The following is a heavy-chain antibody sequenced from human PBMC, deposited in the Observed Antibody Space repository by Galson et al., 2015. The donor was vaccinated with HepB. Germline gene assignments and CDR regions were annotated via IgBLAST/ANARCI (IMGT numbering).Heavy chain of an antibody. J-gene: IGHJ4*02. D-gene: IGHD4-23*01. CDR1: GGSISSGGYY. CDR2: IYYSGST. V-gene: IGHV4-31*03. Sequence: LSLTCTVSGGSISSGGYYWSWIRQHPGKGLEWIGYIYYSGSTYYNPSLKSRVTISVDTSKNQFSLKLSSVTAADTAVYYCAREKGGGMIDYWGQGTLVTVSS. CDR3: AREKGGGMIDY.